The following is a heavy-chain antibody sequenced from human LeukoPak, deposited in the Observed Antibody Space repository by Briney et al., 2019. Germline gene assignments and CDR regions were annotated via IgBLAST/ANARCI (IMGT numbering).Heavy chain of an antibody. CDR1: GFTFSSYG. CDR3: AKDRNGYHEPAPLYY. Sequence: PGGSLRLSCAASGFTFSSYGMHWVRQAPGKGLEWVAVISYDGSNKYYADSVKGRFTISGDNSKNTLYLQMNSLRAEDTAVYYCAKDRNGYHEPAPLYYWGQGTLVTVSS. CDR2: ISYDGSNK. D-gene: IGHD5-12*01. V-gene: IGHV3-30*18. J-gene: IGHJ4*02.